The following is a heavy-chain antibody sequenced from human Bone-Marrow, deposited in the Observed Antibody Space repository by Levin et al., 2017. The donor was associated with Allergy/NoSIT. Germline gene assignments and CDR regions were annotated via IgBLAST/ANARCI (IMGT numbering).Heavy chain of an antibody. D-gene: IGHD6-6*01. CDR1: GFVFSRNL. Sequence: GGSLRLSCAASGFVFSRNLMHWVRQAPGKGLEWVAPITYDGHYIETADSVKGRFTISRDNSQSSLFLHLSGLTVEDTAVYYCAKDGVGALHNFDHWGQGAEVTV. CDR3: AKDGVGALHNFDH. J-gene: IGHJ4*02. CDR2: ITYDGHYI. V-gene: IGHV3-30*18.